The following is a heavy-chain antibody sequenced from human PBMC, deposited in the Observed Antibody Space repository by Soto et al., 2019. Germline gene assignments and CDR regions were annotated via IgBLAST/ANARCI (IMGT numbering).Heavy chain of an antibody. CDR1: GGSISSGDYY. CDR2: IYYSGST. D-gene: IGHD5-18*01. J-gene: IGHJ4*02. Sequence: QVQLQESGPGLVKPSQTLSLTCTVSGGSISSGDYYWSWIRQPPGKGLEWIGYIYYSGSTYYNPSLKSRITTSVDTSKNQFSLKLSPVTAADTAVYYCARDVVDTAMAATDYWGQGTLVTVSS. V-gene: IGHV4-30-4*01. CDR3: ARDVVDTAMAATDY.